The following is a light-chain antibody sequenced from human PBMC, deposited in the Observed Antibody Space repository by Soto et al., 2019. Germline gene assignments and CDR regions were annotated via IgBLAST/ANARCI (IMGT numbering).Light chain of an antibody. J-gene: IGLJ1*01. CDR1: SSDVGAYNY. CDR2: EVS. Sequence: QSALTQPPTAPWSPGQSVTISCTGTSSDVGAYNYVSWYQQHPGKAPKLMIYEVSKRPSGVPDRFSGSKSGNTASLTVSGLQTEDEADYYCSSKRGRNSYVFGTGTKVTVL. CDR3: SSKRGRNSYV. V-gene: IGLV2-8*01.